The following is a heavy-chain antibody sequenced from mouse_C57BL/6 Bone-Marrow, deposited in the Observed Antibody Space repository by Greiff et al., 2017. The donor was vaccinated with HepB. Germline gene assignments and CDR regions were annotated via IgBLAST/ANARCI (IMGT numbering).Heavy chain of an antibody. V-gene: IGHV1-39*01. CDR1: GYSFTDYN. CDR3: ASPVYGSRREGAMDY. Sequence: EVQLQESGPELVKPGASVKISCKASGYSFTDYNVNWVKQSNGKSLEWIGVINPNYGTTSYNQKFKGKATLTVDQSSSTAYMQLNSLTSEDSAVYYCASPVYGSRREGAMDYWGQGTSVTVSS. J-gene: IGHJ4*01. D-gene: IGHD1-1*01. CDR2: INPNYGTT.